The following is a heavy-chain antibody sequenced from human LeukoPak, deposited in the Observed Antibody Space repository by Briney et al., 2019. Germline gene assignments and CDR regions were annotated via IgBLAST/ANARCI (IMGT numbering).Heavy chain of an antibody. CDR3: AREKELLRNSAFDI. CDR2: IYYSGST. Sequence: ETLSLTCTVSGGSISSYYWSWIRQPPGKGLEWIGYIYYSGSTNYNPSLKSRVTISVDTSKNQFSLKLSSVTAADTAVNYCAREKELLRNSAFDIWGQGTMVTVSS. D-gene: IGHD1-26*01. V-gene: IGHV4-59*01. CDR1: GGSISSYY. J-gene: IGHJ3*02.